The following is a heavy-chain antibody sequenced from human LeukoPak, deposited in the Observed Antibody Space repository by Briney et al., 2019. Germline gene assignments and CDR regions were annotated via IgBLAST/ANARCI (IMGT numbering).Heavy chain of an antibody. CDR1: GGSISSGDYY. V-gene: IGHV4-30-4*01. J-gene: IGHJ4*02. D-gene: IGHD6-6*01. CDR3: ARDSYSSSSGGFDY. CDR2: SYYSGST. Sequence: SQTLSLTCTVSGGSISSGDYYWSCIRQPPGKGLERIGYSYYSGSTYYNPSLQSQGTISVDTSKNQFSLKVSSVTAADTAVYYCARDSYSSSSGGFDYWGQGTLVTVSS.